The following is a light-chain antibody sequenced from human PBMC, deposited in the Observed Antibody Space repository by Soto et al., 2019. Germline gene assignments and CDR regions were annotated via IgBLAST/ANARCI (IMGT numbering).Light chain of an antibody. J-gene: IGLJ1*01. CDR1: SSNIGAGYD. CDR3: QSYDSSPSGYV. Sequence: QSVLTRPLSVSGAPGQRVTIACTGSSSNIGAGYDVHWYQQFPGTAPKLLIYSKNNRPSGVPDRFSGSKSGTAASLAITGLQAEHEADYYCQSYDSSPSGYVFGTGTKVTVL. CDR2: SKN. V-gene: IGLV1-40*01.